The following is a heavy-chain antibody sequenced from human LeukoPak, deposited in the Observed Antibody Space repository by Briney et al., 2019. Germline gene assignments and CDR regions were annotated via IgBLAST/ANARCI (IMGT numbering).Heavy chain of an antibody. CDR3: ATLGHIAAAGTGYFDY. J-gene: IGHJ4*02. Sequence: GESLKISCRGSGYRFTSYWIGWVRQMPGKGLEWMGIIYPGDSDTRYSPSFQGQVTISADKSISTAYLQWSSLKASDTAMYYCATLGHIAAAGTGYFDYWGQGTLVTVSS. D-gene: IGHD6-13*01. CDR2: IYPGDSDT. CDR1: GYRFTSYW. V-gene: IGHV5-51*01.